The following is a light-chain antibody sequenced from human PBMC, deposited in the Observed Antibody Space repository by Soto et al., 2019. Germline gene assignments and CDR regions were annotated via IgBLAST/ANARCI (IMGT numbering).Light chain of an antibody. CDR3: SSCTSSSTLLYV. CDR2: EVN. Sequence: QSALTQPASVSGSPGQSITISCTGTSSDVGYHNYVSWYRQHPGKAPRLMIYEVNNRPSGVSNRFSGSESGNTASLTISGLQAEDEADYYCSSCTSSSTLLYVFGTGTKVTVL. J-gene: IGLJ1*01. CDR1: SSDVGYHNY. V-gene: IGLV2-14*01.